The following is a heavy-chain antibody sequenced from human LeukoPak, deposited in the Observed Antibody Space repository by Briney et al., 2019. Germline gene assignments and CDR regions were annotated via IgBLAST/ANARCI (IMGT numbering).Heavy chain of an antibody. CDR2: ISYDGSNK. J-gene: IGHJ4*02. CDR3: AAIPQQGDYYDSSGLFDY. Sequence: PGGSLRLSCAASGFTFSSYAMHWVRQAPGKGLEWVAVISYDGSNKYYADSVKGRFTISRDNSKNTLYLQMNSLRSEDTAVYYCAAIPQQGDYYDSSGLFDYWGQGTLVTVSS. D-gene: IGHD3-22*01. V-gene: IGHV3-30*04. CDR1: GFTFSSYA.